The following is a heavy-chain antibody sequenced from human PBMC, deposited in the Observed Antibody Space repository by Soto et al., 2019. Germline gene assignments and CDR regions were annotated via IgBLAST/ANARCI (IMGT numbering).Heavy chain of an antibody. D-gene: IGHD2-2*01. J-gene: IGHJ4*01. CDR1: GYTFTGYY. Sequence: QVQLVQSGAEVKKPGASVKVSCKASGYTFTGYYMHWVRQAPGQGLEWMGWINPNSGGTNYAQKFQGWVTMTRDTSISTAYMELSRLRSDDTAVYYCARGASGYCSSTSCPGFVVDWGHGTLVTVSS. CDR2: INPNSGGT. CDR3: ARGASGYCSSTSCPGFVVD. V-gene: IGHV1-2*04.